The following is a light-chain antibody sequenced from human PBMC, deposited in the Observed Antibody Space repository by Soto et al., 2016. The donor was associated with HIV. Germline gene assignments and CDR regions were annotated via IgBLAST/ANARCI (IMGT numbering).Light chain of an antibody. CDR1: QSIIIY. CDR2: AAS. V-gene: IGKV1-39*01. CDR3: QQSHSSPLT. Sequence: DIQMTQSPSSLSASVRDRVTITCRASQSIIIYLNWYQQKPGKAPKLLISAASNLQSGVPSRFSGSGSGTDFTLTISSLQPEDVATYYCQQSHSSPLTFGGGTKVEIK. J-gene: IGKJ4*01.